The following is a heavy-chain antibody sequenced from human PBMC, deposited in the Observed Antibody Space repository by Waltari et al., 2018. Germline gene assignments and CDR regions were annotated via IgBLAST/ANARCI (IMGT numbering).Heavy chain of an antibody. D-gene: IGHD2-2*01. CDR1: GYTFTGYY. CDR3: ARGRRLYCSSTSCYLDPYFQH. J-gene: IGHJ1*01. CDR2: INPNSGGT. V-gene: IGHV1-2*02. Sequence: QVQLVQSGAEVKKPGASVKVSCKASGYTFTGYYMHWVRQAPGPGLEWMGWINPNSGGTNYAQKFQGRVTMTRDTSISTAYMELSRLRSDDTAVYYCARGRRLYCSSTSCYLDPYFQHWGQGTLVTVSS.